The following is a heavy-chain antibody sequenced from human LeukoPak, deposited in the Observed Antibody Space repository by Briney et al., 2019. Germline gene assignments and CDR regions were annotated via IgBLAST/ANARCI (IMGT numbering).Heavy chain of an antibody. Sequence: SETLSLTCTVSGGSISSYYWSWIRQPPGKGLEWIGRIYTSGSTNYNPSLKSRVTISVDTSKNQFSLKLSSVTAADTAVYYCARSLSELFFDYWGQGTLVTVSS. CDR1: GGSISSYY. J-gene: IGHJ4*02. CDR2: IYTSGST. CDR3: ARSLSELFFDY. D-gene: IGHD3-10*01. V-gene: IGHV4-4*07.